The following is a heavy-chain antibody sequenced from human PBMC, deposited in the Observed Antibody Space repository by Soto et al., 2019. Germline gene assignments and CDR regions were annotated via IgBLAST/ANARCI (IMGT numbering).Heavy chain of an antibody. J-gene: IGHJ5*02. V-gene: IGHV3-23*01. CDR3: AKGFDYGGTKRIDR. D-gene: IGHD4-17*01. Sequence: PGGSLRLSCAASGFGFSTHALTWVRQAPGKGLEWLSSITNTGLTTHYADSVKGRFTISRENSRNTLHLQMNNLRVDDTATYYCAKGFDYGGTKRIDRWDQGTLVTVSS. CDR1: GFGFSTHA. CDR2: ITNTGLTT.